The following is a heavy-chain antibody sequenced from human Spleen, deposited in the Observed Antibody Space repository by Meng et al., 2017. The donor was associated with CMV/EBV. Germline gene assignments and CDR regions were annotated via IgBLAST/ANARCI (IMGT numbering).Heavy chain of an antibody. CDR3: ARDLGATRRPLGY. CDR1: GYNFISYA. J-gene: IGHJ4*02. CDR2: LSPHNGDT. Sequence: RAVGYNFISYAINRVRQPPGQGLEWLVWLSPHNGDTTYAQNLKGRVTMTADTSTSTVYMELTSLRSDDTAVYYCARDLGATRRPLGYWGQGTLVTVSS. V-gene: IGHV1-18*04. D-gene: IGHD1-26*01.